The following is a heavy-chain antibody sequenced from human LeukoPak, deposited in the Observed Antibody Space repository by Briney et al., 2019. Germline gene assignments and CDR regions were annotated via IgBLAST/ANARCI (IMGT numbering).Heavy chain of an antibody. V-gene: IGHV3-11*01. CDR3: AREGRAHSGWFDP. Sequence: PGGSLRLSCAASGFTFSDYYMTWIRQAPGKGLEWVSYISSVGNTIVYADSVKGRLTISRDNAKNSLYLQMNSLRADDTAVYYCAREGRAHSGWFDPWGQGTLVTVSS. D-gene: IGHD3-10*01. J-gene: IGHJ5*02. CDR2: ISSVGNTI. CDR1: GFTFSDYY.